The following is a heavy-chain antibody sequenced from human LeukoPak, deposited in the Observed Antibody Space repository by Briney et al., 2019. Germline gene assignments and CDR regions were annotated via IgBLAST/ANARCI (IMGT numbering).Heavy chain of an antibody. CDR1: GLNFDDYG. D-gene: IGHD2-21*01. CDR2: INWNGGST. CDR3: ARAYCGGDCYNPYSYYYMHV. Sequence: GGSLRLSCVASGLNFDDYGMSWVRQAPGKGLEWVAGINWNGGSTGYADSVKGRFSISRENAKNSLYLQMNSLRAEDTAVYYCARAYCGGDCYNPYSYYYMHVWGKGTTVTVSS. V-gene: IGHV3-20*04. J-gene: IGHJ6*03.